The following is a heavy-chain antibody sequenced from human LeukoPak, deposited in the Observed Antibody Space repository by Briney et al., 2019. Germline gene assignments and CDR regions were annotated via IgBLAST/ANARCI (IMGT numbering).Heavy chain of an antibody. D-gene: IGHD2-21*02. Sequence: SVKVSCEASGFTFTSSAVQWVRQARGQRLEWIGWIVVGSGNTNYAQKFQERVTITRDMSTSTAYMELSSLRSEDTAVYYCAADPVCGGDCSYAFDIWGQGTMVTVSS. CDR1: GFTFTSSA. J-gene: IGHJ3*02. CDR3: AADPVCGGDCSYAFDI. V-gene: IGHV1-58*01. CDR2: IVVGSGNT.